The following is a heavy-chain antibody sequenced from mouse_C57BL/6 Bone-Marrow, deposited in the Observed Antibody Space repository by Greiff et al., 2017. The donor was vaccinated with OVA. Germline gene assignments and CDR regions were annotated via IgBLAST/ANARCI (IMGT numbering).Heavy chain of an antibody. CDR2: IYPGDGDT. CDR3: ALGRVVAPTD. D-gene: IGHD1-1*01. Sequence: QVQLKQSGPELVKPGASVKISCKASGYAFSSSWMNWVKQRPGKGLEWIGRIYPGDGDTNYNGKFKGKATLTADKSSSTAYMQLSSLTSEDSAVYFCALGRVVAPTDWGQGTTLTVSS. CDR1: GYAFSSSW. V-gene: IGHV1-82*01. J-gene: IGHJ2*01.